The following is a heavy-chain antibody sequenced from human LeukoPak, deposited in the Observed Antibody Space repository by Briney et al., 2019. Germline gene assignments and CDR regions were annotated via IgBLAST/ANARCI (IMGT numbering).Heavy chain of an antibody. V-gene: IGHV3-23*01. Sequence: GGSLRLSCAASGFTFSSYAMSWVRQAPGKGLEWVSAISGGGIGIYYADSLKGRFTISRDDSKNTLYLQMNSLRAEDTAVYYCTRRRGNQQPIDYWGQGTLVTVSS. CDR2: ISGGGIGI. D-gene: IGHD2-2*01. J-gene: IGHJ4*02. CDR3: TRRRGNQQPIDY. CDR1: GFTFSSYA.